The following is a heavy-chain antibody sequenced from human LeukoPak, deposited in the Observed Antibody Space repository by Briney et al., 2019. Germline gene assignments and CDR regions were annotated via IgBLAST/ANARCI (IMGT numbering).Heavy chain of an antibody. Sequence: GSLRLSCAASGFTFSSYEMNWVRQAPGKGLEWVSYISSSDSTIYYADSVKGRFTISRDNSKNTLYLQMNSLRAEDTAVYYCASPYPDVAGSYFGYWGQGTLVTVSS. D-gene: IGHD6-19*01. CDR2: ISSSDSTI. V-gene: IGHV3-48*03. J-gene: IGHJ4*02. CDR1: GFTFSSYE. CDR3: ASPYPDVAGSYFGY.